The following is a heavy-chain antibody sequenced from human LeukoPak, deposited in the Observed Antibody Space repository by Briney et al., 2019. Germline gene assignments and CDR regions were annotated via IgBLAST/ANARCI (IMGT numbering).Heavy chain of an antibody. Sequence: GGSLRLSCAASGFSFSDSAMHWVRQAPGRGLEWLSFIRSDGVAKFHADSVKGRFTTSRDNSRNTLFLQLNSLRAEDTAVYYCAKGFVVPSAIAAGWFDPWGQGTLVTVSS. CDR2: IRSDGVAK. J-gene: IGHJ5*02. D-gene: IGHD2-2*01. CDR3: AKGFVVPSAIAAGWFDP. CDR1: GFSFSDSA. V-gene: IGHV3-30*02.